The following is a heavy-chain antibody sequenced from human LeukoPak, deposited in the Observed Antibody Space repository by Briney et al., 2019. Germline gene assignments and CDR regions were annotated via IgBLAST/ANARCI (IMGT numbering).Heavy chain of an antibody. D-gene: IGHD2-2*01. CDR1: GGSITSGGYY. J-gene: IGHJ6*02. V-gene: IGHV4-31*03. Sequence: TQTLSLTCSVSGGSITSGGYYWSWIRQHPGKGLEWIGYINYRGSPDYNPSLKSRLSISLDTSRNQFSLKLTSVTAADTAVYYCARDVPKRAPYGVDVWGQGTTVTVSS. CDR3: ARDVPKRAPYGVDV. CDR2: INYRGSP.